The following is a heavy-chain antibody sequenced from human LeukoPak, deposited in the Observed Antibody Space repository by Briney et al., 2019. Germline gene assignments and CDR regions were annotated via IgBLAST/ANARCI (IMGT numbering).Heavy chain of an antibody. J-gene: IGHJ4*02. CDR3: AKDPAITYCSSTGCFSYYFDY. CDR2: ISYDGSNK. V-gene: IGHV3-30*18. D-gene: IGHD2-2*01. CDR1: GFTFSGYG. Sequence: PGGSLRLSCAASGFTFSGYGMHWVRQAPGKGLEWVAVISYDGSNKYYADSVKGRFTISRDNSKNTLYLQMNSLRAEDTAVYYCAKDPAITYCSSTGCFSYYFDYWGQGTLVTVSS.